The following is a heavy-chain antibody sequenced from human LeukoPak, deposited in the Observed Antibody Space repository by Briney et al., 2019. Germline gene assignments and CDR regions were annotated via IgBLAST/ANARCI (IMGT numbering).Heavy chain of an antibody. J-gene: IGHJ5*02. D-gene: IGHD2-8*02. CDR3: ARGLWWCSTRRGCWFHP. CDR2: INHSGST. Sequence: PSETLSLTCAVYGGSFSGYYWSWIRQPPGKGLEWIGEINHSGSTNYNPSLKSRVTIPVDTSKNQFSLKLSSVTAADTAGYYCARGLWWCSTRRGCWFHPWGQGTLVTVSS. V-gene: IGHV4-34*01. CDR1: GGSFSGYY.